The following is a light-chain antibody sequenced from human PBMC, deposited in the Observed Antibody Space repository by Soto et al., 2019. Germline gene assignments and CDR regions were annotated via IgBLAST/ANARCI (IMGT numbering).Light chain of an antibody. Sequence: DIPMTQSPSSLSASVGDRVTITCRASQSISNFLNWYQQKPGKAPKLLIYAASSLQSGVPARFSGSESGTDFTLTISSLQPEDFATYYCQQSYSTPLTFGGGTKVEIK. V-gene: IGKV1-39*01. CDR3: QQSYSTPLT. J-gene: IGKJ4*01. CDR2: AAS. CDR1: QSISNF.